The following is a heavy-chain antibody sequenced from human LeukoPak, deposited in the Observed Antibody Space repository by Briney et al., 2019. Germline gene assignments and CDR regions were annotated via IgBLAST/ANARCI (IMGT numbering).Heavy chain of an antibody. V-gene: IGHV4-39*01. CDR1: GGSISSSSYY. D-gene: IGHD1-1*01. Sequence: SETLSLTCTVSGGSISSSSYYWGWIRQPPGKGLEWIGSIYYSGSTYYNPSLKSRVTISVDASKKQFSLKLSSVTAADTAVYFCARSTWRDAFDIWGQGTMVTISS. CDR2: IYYSGST. CDR3: ARSTWRDAFDI. J-gene: IGHJ3*02.